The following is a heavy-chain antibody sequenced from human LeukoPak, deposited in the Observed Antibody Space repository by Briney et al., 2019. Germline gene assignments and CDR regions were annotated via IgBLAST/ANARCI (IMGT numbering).Heavy chain of an antibody. CDR2: MNPNSGNT. CDR3: ARSGLRHDLGVDYYYYMDV. CDR1: GYTFTSYD. J-gene: IGHJ6*03. D-gene: IGHD3-3*01. Sequence: ASVKVSCXASGYTFTSYDINWVRQATGQGLEWMGWMNPNSGNTGYAQKFQGRVTITRNTSISTAYMELSSLRSEDTAMYYCARSGLRHDLGVDYYYYMDVWGKGTTVTVSS. V-gene: IGHV1-8*03.